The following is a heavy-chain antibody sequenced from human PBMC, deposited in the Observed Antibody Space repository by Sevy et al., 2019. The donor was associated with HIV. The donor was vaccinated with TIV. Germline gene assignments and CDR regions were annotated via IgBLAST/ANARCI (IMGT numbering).Heavy chain of an antibody. CDR1: GYMFTDYY. Sequence: ASVKVSCKASGYMFTDYYIHWVRRAPGQGLEWMAWINPNDGVTNYAQRFQGEVTVTRDTSISTAYMEMSRLRSDDTAIYYCARLTTMPTSDLYGMDVWGQGTSVTVSS. CDR3: ARLTTMPTSDLYGMDV. J-gene: IGHJ6*02. D-gene: IGHD4-17*01. V-gene: IGHV1-2*02. CDR2: INPNDGVT.